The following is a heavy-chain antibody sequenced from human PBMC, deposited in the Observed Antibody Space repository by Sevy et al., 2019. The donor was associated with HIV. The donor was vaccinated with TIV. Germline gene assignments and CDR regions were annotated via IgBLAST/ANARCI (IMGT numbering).Heavy chain of an antibody. CDR1: GFTFSSYA. CDR2: ISGSGGST. D-gene: IGHD3-10*01. V-gene: IGHV3-23*01. CDR3: AKDLIWFGELLY. J-gene: IGHJ4*02. Sequence: GGSLRLSCAASGFTFSSYAMSLVRQAPGKGLEWVSAISGSGGSTYYADSVKGRFTISRDNSKNTLYLQMNSLRAEDTAVYYCAKDLIWFGELLYWGQGTLVTVSS.